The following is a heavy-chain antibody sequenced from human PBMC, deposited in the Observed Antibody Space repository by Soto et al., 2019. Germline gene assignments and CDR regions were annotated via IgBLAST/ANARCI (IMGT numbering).Heavy chain of an antibody. V-gene: IGHV4-4*02. J-gene: IGHJ4*02. D-gene: IGHD6-6*01. CDR2: IYHSGST. Sequence: SETLSLTCAVSGGSISSSNWWSWVRQPPVKGLEWIGEIYHSGSTNYNPSLKSRVTISVDKSKNQFSLKLSSVTAADTAVYYCARDSGYSRSSGDYFDYWGQGTLVTVSS. CDR3: ARDSGYSRSSGDYFDY. CDR1: GGSISSSNW.